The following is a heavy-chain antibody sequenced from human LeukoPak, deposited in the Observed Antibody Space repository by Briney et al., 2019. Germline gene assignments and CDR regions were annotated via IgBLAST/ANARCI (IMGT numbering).Heavy chain of an antibody. CDR3: AREYVLAVAGTNYYHGMDV. D-gene: IGHD6-19*01. CDR2: IGTAGDT. J-gene: IGHJ6*02. V-gene: IGHV3-13*01. CDR1: GFILSNYD. Sequence: GGSLRLSCAASGFILSNYDMHCVRQRPGKGLEWVSTIGTAGDTYYADSVKGRFTISRESAMNSLHLQMNSLRGGDTADYYCAREYVLAVAGTNYYHGMDVWGQGTAVTVSS.